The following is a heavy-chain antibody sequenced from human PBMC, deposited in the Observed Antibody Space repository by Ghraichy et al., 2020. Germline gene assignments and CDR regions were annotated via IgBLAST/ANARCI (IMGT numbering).Heavy chain of an antibody. CDR1: GFTFSLYS. CDR2: ISSSSTNI. V-gene: IGHV3-48*02. CDR3: ARDGYYGLGSHSDH. Sequence: GGSLRLSCAASGFTFSLYSMSWVRQAPGKGLEWLAYISSSSTNIYYADSVKGRFTISRDNARNSLELQLNSLRDEDTAVYYCARDGYYGLGSHSDHWGQGTLVTV. J-gene: IGHJ4*02. D-gene: IGHD3-10*01.